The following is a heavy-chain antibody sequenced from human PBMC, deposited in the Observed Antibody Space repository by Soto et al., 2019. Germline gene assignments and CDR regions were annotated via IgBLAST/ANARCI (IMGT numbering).Heavy chain of an antibody. CDR3: AKDPTTGTTDYYYGMDV. V-gene: IGHV3-30*18. D-gene: IGHD1-1*01. CDR1: GVTFIAFG. CDR2: ISYDGSNK. J-gene: IGHJ6*02. Sequence: SLRLSSAASGVTFIAFGIRWVSQATGKGLEWVAVISYDGSNKYYADSVKGRFTISRDNSKNTLYLQMNSLRAEDTAVYYCAKDPTTGTTDYYYGMDVWGQGTTVTVSS.